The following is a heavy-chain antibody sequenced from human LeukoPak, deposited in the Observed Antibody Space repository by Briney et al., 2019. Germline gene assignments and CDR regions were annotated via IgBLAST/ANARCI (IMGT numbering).Heavy chain of an antibody. Sequence: PSETLSLTCTVSGDSIGSSYWSWIRQPPGETLEWVGYIYYSGSANYNPSLKDRVSMSVDTSKNLLSLRLSSVTAADTAVYYCARERGGQRTGQFDQWGQGILVTVSS. V-gene: IGHV4-59*01. J-gene: IGHJ4*02. CDR1: GDSIGSSY. D-gene: IGHD1-1*01. CDR3: ARERGGQRTGQFDQ. CDR2: IYYSGSA.